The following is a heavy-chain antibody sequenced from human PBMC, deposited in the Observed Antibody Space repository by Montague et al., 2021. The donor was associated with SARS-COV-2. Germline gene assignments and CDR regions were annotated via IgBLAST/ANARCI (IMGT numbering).Heavy chain of an antibody. CDR1: GFSLSTPNVG. D-gene: IGHD3-9*01. V-gene: IGHV2-5*01. J-gene: IGHJ4*02. CDR2: IYSNGDK. CDR3: AHLIRYYGIFTGIPFDD. Sequence: PALVTPTQTLTLTCTFSGFSLSTPNVGVAWIRQPPGKALEWLAVIYSNGDKRYSPSLQRRLTITKDTSRNQVVLSLTNVDPLDTATYYCAHLIRYYGIFTGIPFDDWGQGTQVTVSS.